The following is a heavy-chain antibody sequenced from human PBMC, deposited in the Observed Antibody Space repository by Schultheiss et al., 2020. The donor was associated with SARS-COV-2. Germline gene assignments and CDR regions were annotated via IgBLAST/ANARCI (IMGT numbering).Heavy chain of an antibody. V-gene: IGHV1-8*02. CDR3: ARGVRHAFDI. CDR2: MNPNSGNT. J-gene: IGHJ3*02. CDR1: GYTFTSYY. Sequence: ASVKVSCKASGYTFTSYYMHWVRQAPGQGLEWMGWMNPNSGNTGYAQKFQGRVTMTRNTSISTAYMELSSLRSEDTAVYYCARGVRHAFDIWGQGTMVTVSS.